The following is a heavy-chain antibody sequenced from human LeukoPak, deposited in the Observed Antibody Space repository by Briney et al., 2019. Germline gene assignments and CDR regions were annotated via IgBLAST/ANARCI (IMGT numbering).Heavy chain of an antibody. J-gene: IGHJ4*02. V-gene: IGHV1-3*01. Sequence: ASVNVSCTASGGPFSSYAMHWVRQAPGQRLECLGWINAGNGNTKYSQKFQGRVTITRDTSASTAYMELSSLRSEDTAVYYCASGPTVTRIDYWGQGTLVTVSS. D-gene: IGHD4-17*01. CDR1: GGPFSSYA. CDR2: INAGNGNT. CDR3: ASGPTVTRIDY.